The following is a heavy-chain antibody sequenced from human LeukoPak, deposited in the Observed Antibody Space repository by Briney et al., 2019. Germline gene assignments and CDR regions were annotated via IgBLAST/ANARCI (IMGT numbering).Heavy chain of an antibody. CDR3: ARKGVTFGGVITYNWFDP. V-gene: IGHV1-2*02. CDR2: INPNSGGT. J-gene: IGHJ5*02. D-gene: IGHD3-16*02. Sequence: GPSVTVSCMASGYTFTGYYLHWVRQAPGQGLEWMGWINPNSGGTNYAQKFQGRFTTSRHTSISTAYMELSSQRSDGTAVYYCARKGVTFGGVITYNWFDPWGQGTLVTVSS. CDR1: GYTFTGYY.